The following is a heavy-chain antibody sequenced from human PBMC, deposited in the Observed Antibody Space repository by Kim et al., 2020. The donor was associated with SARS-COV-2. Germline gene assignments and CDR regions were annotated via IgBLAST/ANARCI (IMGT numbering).Heavy chain of an antibody. J-gene: IGHJ6*02. CDR3: ARGYYDSSTHWGPLYYGMDV. CDR2: IIPKFGTV. D-gene: IGHD3-22*01. Sequence: SVKVSCKASGGTFSSDAISWVRQAPGEGLEWMGGIIPKFGTVNSAQKFQGRVTITADESTSTVYMEMRNLRSEDTADYYCARGYYDSSTHWGPLYYGMDVWGQGTTVTVSS. CDR1: GGTFSSDA. V-gene: IGHV1-69*13.